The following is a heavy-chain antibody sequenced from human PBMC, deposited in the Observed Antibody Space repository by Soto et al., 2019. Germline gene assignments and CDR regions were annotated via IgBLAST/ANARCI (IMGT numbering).Heavy chain of an antibody. D-gene: IGHD6-13*01. CDR2: ISYDGSNK. CDR3: AKDESAAQINYYYYGMDV. Sequence: GGSLRLSCAASGFTLSSYGMHWVRQAPGKGLEWVAVISYDGSNKYYADSVKGRFTISRDNSKNTLYLQMNSLRAEDTAVYYCAKDESAAQINYYYYGMDVWGQGTTVTVSS. CDR1: GFTLSSYG. V-gene: IGHV3-30*18. J-gene: IGHJ6*02.